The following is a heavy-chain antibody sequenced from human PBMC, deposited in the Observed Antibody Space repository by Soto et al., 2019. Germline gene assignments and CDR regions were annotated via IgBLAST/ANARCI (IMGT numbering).Heavy chain of an antibody. V-gene: IGHV3-21*01. CDR2: ISSSSSYI. CDR1: GFTFSSYS. D-gene: IGHD3-3*01. J-gene: IGHJ4*02. Sequence: GGSLRLSCAASGFTFSSYSMNWVRQAPGKGLEWVSSISSSSSYIYYADSVKGRFTISRDNAKNSLYLQMNSLRAEDTAVYYCARGHYGEYDFWSGYYIDDYWGQGTLVTVSS. CDR3: ARGHYGEYDFWSGYYIDDY.